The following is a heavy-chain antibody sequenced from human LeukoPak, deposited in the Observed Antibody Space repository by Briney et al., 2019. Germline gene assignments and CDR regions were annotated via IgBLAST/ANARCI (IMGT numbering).Heavy chain of an antibody. J-gene: IGHJ3*02. CDR3: ARDQKDIVVVPAARWESDAFDI. CDR2: ISGSGGST. V-gene: IGHV3-53*01. Sequence: PGGSLRLSCAASGFTVSSNYMSWVRQAPGKGLEWVSAISGSGGSTYYADSVKGRFTISRDNAKNSLYLQMNSLRAEDTAVYYCARDQKDIVVVPAARWESDAFDIWGQGTMVTVSS. D-gene: IGHD2-2*01. CDR1: GFTVSSNY.